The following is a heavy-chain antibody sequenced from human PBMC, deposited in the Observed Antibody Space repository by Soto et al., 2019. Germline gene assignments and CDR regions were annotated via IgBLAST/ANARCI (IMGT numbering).Heavy chain of an antibody. V-gene: IGHV1-8*01. CDR3: ARDYQLLSYYYYGMDV. D-gene: IGHD2-2*01. CDR1: GYTFTSYD. J-gene: IGHJ6*02. CDR2: MNPNSGNT. Sequence: ASVKVSCHASGYTFTSYDINWVRQATGQGLEWMGWMNPNSGNTGYAQKFQGRVTMTRNTSISTAYMELSSLRSEDTAVYYCARDYQLLSYYYYGMDVWGQGTTVTVSS.